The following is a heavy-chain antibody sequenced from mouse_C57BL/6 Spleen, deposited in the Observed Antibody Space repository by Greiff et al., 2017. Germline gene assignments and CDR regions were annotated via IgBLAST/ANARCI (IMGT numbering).Heavy chain of an antibody. D-gene: IGHD1-1*01. Sequence: VQLQQSGAELVRPGASVTLSCKASGYTFTDYEMHWVKQTPVHGLEWIGAIDPETGGTAYNQKFKGKAILTADKSSSTAYMELRSLTSEDSAVYYCTTVVAPAYWGQATLVTVSA. V-gene: IGHV1-15*01. CDR1: GYTFTDYE. CDR2: IDPETGGT. CDR3: TTVVAPAY. J-gene: IGHJ3*01.